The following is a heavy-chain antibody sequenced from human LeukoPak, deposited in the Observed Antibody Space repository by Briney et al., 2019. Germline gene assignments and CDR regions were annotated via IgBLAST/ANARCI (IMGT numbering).Heavy chain of an antibody. CDR3: ARVEGELGYCSSTSCPEAGAFDI. CDR1: GGTFSSYA. CDR2: IIPIFGTA. V-gene: IGHV1-69*05. J-gene: IGHJ3*02. Sequence: SVKVSCKASGGTFSSYAISWVRQAPGQGLEWMGRIIPIFGTANYAQKFQGRVTITTDESTSTAYMELSSLRSEDTAVYYCARVEGELGYCSSTSCPEAGAFDIWAKGQWSPSLQ. D-gene: IGHD2-2*01.